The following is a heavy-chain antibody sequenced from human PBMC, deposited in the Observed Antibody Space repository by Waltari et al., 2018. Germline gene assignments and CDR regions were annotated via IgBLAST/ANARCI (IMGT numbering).Heavy chain of an antibody. D-gene: IGHD3-10*01. CDR1: GGTFSSYA. CDR3: ARDPLMVQGEGAFDI. V-gene: IGHV1-69*01. Sequence: QVQLVQSGAEVKKPGSSVKVSCKASGGTFSSYAISWVRQAPGQGLEWMGGIIPIFGTATYAKKFQGRVTITADESTRTAYMELSSLRSDDTAVYYCARDPLMVQGEGAFDIWGQGTMVTVSS. J-gene: IGHJ3*02. CDR2: IIPIFGTA.